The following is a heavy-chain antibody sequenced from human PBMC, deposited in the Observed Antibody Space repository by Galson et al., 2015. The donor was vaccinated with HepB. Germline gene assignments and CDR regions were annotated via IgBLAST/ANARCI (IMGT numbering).Heavy chain of an antibody. CDR3: ARASVEWSSDAFDI. CDR2: ISSSGSTI. J-gene: IGHJ3*02. D-gene: IGHD3-3*01. V-gene: IGHV3-11*01. Sequence: SCAASGFTFSTYYMSWIRQAPGKGLEWVSYISSSGSTIYYADSVKGRFTISRDNAKNSLYLQMNSLRAEDTAVYYCARASVEWSSDAFDIWGQGTMVTVSS. CDR1: GFTFSTYY.